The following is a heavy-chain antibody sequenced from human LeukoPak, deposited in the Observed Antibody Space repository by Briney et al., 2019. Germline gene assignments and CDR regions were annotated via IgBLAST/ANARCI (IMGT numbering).Heavy chain of an antibody. V-gene: IGHV4-39*07. Sequence: SETLSLTCTVSGGSISSSSYYWGWIRQPPGKGLEWIGSIYYSGSTYYNPSLKSRVTISVDTSKNQFSLKLSSVTAADTAVYYCARVGGIYDILTGYKYNWFDPWGQGTLVTVSS. J-gene: IGHJ5*02. D-gene: IGHD3-9*01. CDR3: ARVGGIYDILTGYKYNWFDP. CDR1: GGSISSSSYY. CDR2: IYYSGST.